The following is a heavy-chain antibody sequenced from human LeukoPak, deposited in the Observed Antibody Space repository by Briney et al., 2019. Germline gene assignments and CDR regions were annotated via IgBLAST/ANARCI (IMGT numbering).Heavy chain of an antibody. V-gene: IGHV1-69*13. D-gene: IGHD2-15*01. CDR2: IIPIFGTA. J-gene: IGHJ4*02. Sequence: SVKVSCKASGGTFSSYAISWVRQAPGQGLEWMGGIIPIFGTANYAQKFQGRVTITADESTSTAYMELSSLRSEDTAVYYCARAQKRYCSGGSCYYAFDYWGQGTLVTVSS. CDR3: ARAQKRYCSGGSCYYAFDY. CDR1: GGTFSSYA.